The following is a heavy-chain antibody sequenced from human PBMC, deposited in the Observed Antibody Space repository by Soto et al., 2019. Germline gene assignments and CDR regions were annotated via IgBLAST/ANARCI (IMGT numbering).Heavy chain of an antibody. D-gene: IGHD3-3*01. CDR3: ASSYDFWSGYYGRDV. J-gene: IGHJ6*02. V-gene: IGHV4-39*01. CDR1: GGSISSSSYY. Sequence: SETLSLTGTVSGGSISSSSYYWGWIRQPPGKGLEWIGSIYYSVSTYYNPSLKSRVTISVDTSKNQFSLKLSSVTAADTAVYYCASSYDFWSGYYGRDVWGQGTTVTVSS. CDR2: IYYSVST.